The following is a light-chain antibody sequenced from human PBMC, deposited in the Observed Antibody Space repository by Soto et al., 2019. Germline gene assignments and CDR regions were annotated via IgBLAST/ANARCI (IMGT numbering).Light chain of an antibody. V-gene: IGLV2-14*01. Sequence: QSALTQPASVSGSPGQSITISCTGTSSDVGGYHYVSWYQEHPGKAPKLMIYDVSNRPSGVSNRFSGSKSGNTASLTISGLQAEDEADYHCSSYTSSSTYVFGTGTKLTV. CDR2: DVS. J-gene: IGLJ1*01. CDR3: SSYTSSSTYV. CDR1: SSDVGGYHY.